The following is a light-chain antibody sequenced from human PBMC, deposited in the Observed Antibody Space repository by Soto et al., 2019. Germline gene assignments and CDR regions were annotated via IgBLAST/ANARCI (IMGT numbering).Light chain of an antibody. CDR2: DVS. CDR3: SSYTSSSTLG. Sequence: QSVLTQPASVSGPPGQSITISCTGTSSDVGGYNYVSWYQQHPGKAPKLTIYDVSNRPSGVSNRFSGSKSGNTASLTISGLQAEDEADYYCSSYTSSSTLGFGTGNKVTDL. V-gene: IGLV2-14*01. CDR1: SSDVGGYNY. J-gene: IGLJ1*01.